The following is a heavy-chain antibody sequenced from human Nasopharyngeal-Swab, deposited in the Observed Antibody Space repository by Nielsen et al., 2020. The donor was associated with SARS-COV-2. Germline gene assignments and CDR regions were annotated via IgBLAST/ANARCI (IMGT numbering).Heavy chain of an antibody. J-gene: IGHJ6*03. CDR3: ARARLYYYGSGNYYMDV. D-gene: IGHD3-10*01. Sequence: VPMDWTVVGCSISCGGYYWRWLRQHPGKGLVWIGYIYYSGSTYYNPSLKSRVTISVDTSKNQFSLKLSSVTAADTAVYYCARARLYYYGSGNYYMDVWGKGNPGHRLL. CDR1: GCSISCGGYY. V-gene: IGHV4-31*02. CDR2: IYYSGST.